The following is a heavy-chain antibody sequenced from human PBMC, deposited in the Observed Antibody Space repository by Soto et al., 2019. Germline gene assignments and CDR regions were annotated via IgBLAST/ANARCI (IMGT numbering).Heavy chain of an antibody. J-gene: IGHJ4*02. CDR2: IYYSGST. V-gene: IGHV4-39*01. Sequence: QLQLQESGPGLVKPSETLSLTCTVSGGSISSSSYYWGWIRQPPGKGLEWIGSIYYSGSTYYNPSLKSRVTISSDTSENRVSLKLSSVTPSDTAVYYGARPVVLVSRGHYCFDYWGQGTLVTVSS. CDR3: ARPVVLVSRGHYCFDY. D-gene: IGHD2-15*01. CDR1: GGSISSSSYY.